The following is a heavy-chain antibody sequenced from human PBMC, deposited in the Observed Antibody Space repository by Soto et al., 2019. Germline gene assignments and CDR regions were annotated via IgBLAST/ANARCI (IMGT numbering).Heavy chain of an antibody. Sequence: QEQLVESGGGVVQPGRPLRLSCAASEFTFSPYPMHWVRLAPGKGLEWVAVISFDGATKYYADSVKGRFAISRDNSMNTLYLQMNSLRTEDTAVYYCAKDQSASSNSYHAMDVWGPGTTVTVSS. CDR3: AKDQSASSNSYHAMDV. CDR2: ISFDGATK. CDR1: EFTFSPYP. J-gene: IGHJ6*02. V-gene: IGHV3-30*09. D-gene: IGHD6-6*01.